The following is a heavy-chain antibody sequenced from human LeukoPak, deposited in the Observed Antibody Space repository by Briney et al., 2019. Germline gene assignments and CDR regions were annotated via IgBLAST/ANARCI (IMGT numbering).Heavy chain of an antibody. V-gene: IGHV4-4*07. CDR2: IYTSGGT. CDR3: ARDSYIAVAGTNYYYGMDV. J-gene: IGHJ6*02. D-gene: IGHD6-19*01. CDR1: GGSISSYY. Sequence: PSETLSLTCTVSGGSISSYYWSWIRQPAGKGLEWIGRIYTSGGTNYNPSLKSRVTMSVDTSKNQFSLKLSSVTAADTAVYYCARDSYIAVAGTNYYYGMDVSGQGTTVTVSS.